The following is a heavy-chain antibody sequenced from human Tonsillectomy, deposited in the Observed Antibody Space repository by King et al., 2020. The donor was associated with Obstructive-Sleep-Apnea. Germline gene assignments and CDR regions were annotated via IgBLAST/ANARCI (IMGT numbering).Heavy chain of an antibody. CDR2: IDPSDSYT. CDR3: ARHIVEIQETEYFQH. V-gene: IGHV5-10-1*01. CDR1: GYSFTSYW. Sequence: QLVQSGAEVKKPGESLRISCKGSGYSFTSYWISWVRQMPGKGLEWMGRIDPSDSYTNYSPSFQGHVTISADKSISTAYLQWSSLKASDTAMYYCARHIVEIQETEYFQHWGQGTLVTVSS. D-gene: IGHD5-12*01. J-gene: IGHJ1*01.